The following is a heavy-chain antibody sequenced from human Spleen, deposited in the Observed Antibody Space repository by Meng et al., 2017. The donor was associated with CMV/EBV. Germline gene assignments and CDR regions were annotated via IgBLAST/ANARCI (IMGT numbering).Heavy chain of an antibody. CDR2: IRYDGSKQ. Sequence: LSLTCAASGFTFSSYGMHWVRQAPGKGLEWVAFIRYDGSKQNYADSVKGRITLSRDNSKNTLYLQMNSLRAEDTAVYYCAKGFLFYCDGWGQGTLVTVSS. J-gene: IGHJ4*02. CDR1: GFTFSSYG. V-gene: IGHV3-30*02. D-gene: IGHD2-21*01. CDR3: AKGFLFYCDG.